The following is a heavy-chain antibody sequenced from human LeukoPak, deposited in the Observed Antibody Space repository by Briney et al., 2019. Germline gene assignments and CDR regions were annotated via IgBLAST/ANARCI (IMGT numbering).Heavy chain of an antibody. CDR1: GGSISSGGYY. J-gene: IGHJ6*02. D-gene: IGHD2-2*01. CDR3: ARECYVDSYYYYGMDV. CDR2: IYYSGST. Sequence: SQTLSLTCTVSGGSISSGGYYWSWIRQHPGKGLEWIGYIYYSGSTCYNPSLKSRVTISVDTSKNQFSLKLSSVTAADTAVYYCARECYVDSYYYYGMDVWGQGTTVTVSS. V-gene: IGHV4-31*03.